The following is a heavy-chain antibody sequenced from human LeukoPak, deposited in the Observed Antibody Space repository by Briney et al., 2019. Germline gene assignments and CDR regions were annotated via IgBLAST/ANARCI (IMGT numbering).Heavy chain of an antibody. V-gene: IGHV4-59*01. Sequence: SETLSLTCTVSGGSISSYYWSWIRQPPGKGLEWIGYIYYSGSTNYNPSLKSRVTISVDTSKNQFSLKLSSVTAADTAVYYCARDGDCSGGSCYSDYFDYWGQGTLVTVSS. CDR1: GGSISSYY. CDR2: IYYSGST. CDR3: ARDGDCSGGSCYSDYFDY. D-gene: IGHD2-15*01. J-gene: IGHJ4*02.